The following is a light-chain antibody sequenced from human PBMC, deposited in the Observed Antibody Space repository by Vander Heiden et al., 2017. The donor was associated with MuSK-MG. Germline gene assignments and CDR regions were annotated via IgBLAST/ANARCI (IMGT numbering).Light chain of an antibody. J-gene: IGKJ1*01. CDR3: QQFNDWPRT. Sequence: EIVMTQSPATLSVSPGERATLSCRATQSVGNNLAWYQQTPGQAPRLLIYHASNTASGIPGRFSGSGSGTEFTLTISSLQSEDSAIYYCQQFNDWPRTFGQGTKVEIK. CDR1: QSVGNN. CDR2: HAS. V-gene: IGKV3-15*01.